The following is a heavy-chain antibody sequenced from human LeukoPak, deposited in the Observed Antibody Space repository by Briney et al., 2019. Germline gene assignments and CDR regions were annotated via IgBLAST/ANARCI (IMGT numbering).Heavy chain of an antibody. CDR1: GGSISGYY. D-gene: IGHD3-22*01. CDR2: IYYSGST. Sequence: SETLSLTCTVSGGSISGYYWSWIRQPPGKGLEWIGYIYYSGSTNYNPSLKSRVTISVETSKNQFSLKLSSVTAADTAVYYCARVTGYMIEDYFDYWGQGTLVTVSS. CDR3: ARVTGYMIEDYFDY. J-gene: IGHJ4*02. V-gene: IGHV4-59*01.